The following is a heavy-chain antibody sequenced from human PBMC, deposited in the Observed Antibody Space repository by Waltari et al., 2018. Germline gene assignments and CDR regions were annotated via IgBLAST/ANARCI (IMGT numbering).Heavy chain of an antibody. D-gene: IGHD4-4*01. Sequence: QVQLVQSGAEVKKPGSSVKVSCKASGGTFRSYAISRVRRAPGHGLEWMGGIIPIFGTANYAQKFQGRVTITADESTSTAYMELSSLRSEDTAVYYCARDIDAVTTPLMDYYYGMDVWGQGTTVTVSS. CDR3: ARDIDAVTTPLMDYYYGMDV. V-gene: IGHV1-69*01. CDR1: GGTFRSYA. J-gene: IGHJ6*02. CDR2: IIPIFGTA.